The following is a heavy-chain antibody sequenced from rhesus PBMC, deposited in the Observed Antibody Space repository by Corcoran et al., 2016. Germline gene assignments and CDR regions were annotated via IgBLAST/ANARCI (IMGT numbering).Heavy chain of an antibody. Sequence: QVQLVQSGGEIKQPGASVKLSCKAAGYTFTSYYMHWVRQAPGQGLEWIGLFSPYNGNKGYAQNVQGRVTITTYTSTSTGYMELSSLRSEDTAVYYCTSSQYSNYYFDYWGQGVLVTVSS. J-gene: IGHJ4*01. CDR3: TSSQYSNYYFDY. CDR1: GYTFTSYY. V-gene: IGHV1-1*01. CDR2: FSPYNGNK. D-gene: IGHD4-23*01.